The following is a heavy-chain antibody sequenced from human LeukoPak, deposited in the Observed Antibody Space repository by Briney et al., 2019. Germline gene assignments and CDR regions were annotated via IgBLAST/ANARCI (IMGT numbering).Heavy chain of an antibody. V-gene: IGHV4-34*01. J-gene: IGHJ6*03. CDR1: GWSFSGYY. CDR2: IKHSGST. Sequence: SETLSLTCAVYGWSFSGYYWSWIRQSPGKGLEWIGEIKHSGSTNYNPSLKSRVTISVDTSKNQFSLKLSSVTAADTAVYYCARGYSGYDRRGKNYYYYYMDVWGKGTTVTVSS. D-gene: IGHD5-12*01. CDR3: ARGYSGYDRRGKNYYYYYMDV.